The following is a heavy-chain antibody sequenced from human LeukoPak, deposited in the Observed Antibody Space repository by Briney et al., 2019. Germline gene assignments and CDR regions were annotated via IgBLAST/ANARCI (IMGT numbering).Heavy chain of an antibody. D-gene: IGHD2-21*01. Sequence: GSSVTVSCEASGGPISNYAINWLRQAPGQRLEWVVGTIPNFYGTGKSAQKFQARITVTAEQSTNTAHMELRSLGFDDSGIYFCAGVPRFCGDGKCWDYAYMDIWGEGTTITVSS. CDR3: AGVPRFCGDGKCWDYAYMDI. CDR1: GGPISNYA. CDR2: TIPNFYGTG. V-gene: IGHV1-69*01. J-gene: IGHJ6*03.